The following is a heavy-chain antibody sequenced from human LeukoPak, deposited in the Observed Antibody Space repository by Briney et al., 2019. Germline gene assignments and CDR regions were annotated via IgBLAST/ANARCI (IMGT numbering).Heavy chain of an antibody. D-gene: IGHD2-15*01. CDR1: GFTFSGYW. V-gene: IGHV3-74*01. Sequence: PGGSERLSCAASGFTFSGYWMHWFRQAPGKGLVWVSRIKNDGSSTIYADSVTGRFTISRDNAKNSLFLQMNSLRAEDTAVYYCARVLRYCSGGNCYSGGLGYMDVWGKGTTVTISS. CDR3: ARVLRYCSGGNCYSGGLGYMDV. J-gene: IGHJ6*03. CDR2: IKNDGSST.